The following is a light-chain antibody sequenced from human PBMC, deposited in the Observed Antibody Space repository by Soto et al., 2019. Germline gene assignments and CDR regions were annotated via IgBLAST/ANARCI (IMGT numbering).Light chain of an antibody. J-gene: IGKJ4*01. CDR2: AAS. V-gene: IGKV1-39*01. CDR1: QSVSTF. Sequence: DIQMTQSPSSLSASVGDRVTITCRASQSVSTFVSWFQLKPGKAPQPLIYAASSLQTGVPSRFSGSGSGTDFTLIISSLQPEDVATYYCQQSYNRPLTFGGGTKVDIK. CDR3: QQSYNRPLT.